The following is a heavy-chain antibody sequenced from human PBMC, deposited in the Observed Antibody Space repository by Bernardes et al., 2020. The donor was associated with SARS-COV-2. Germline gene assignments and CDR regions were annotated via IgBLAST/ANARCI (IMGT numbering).Heavy chain of an antibody. D-gene: IGHD6-13*01. Sequence: VGSLSLSCAASGFTLSSYAMSWVRQAPGKGLEWVSGISGSGGNTWHADSVKGRFTFSRDNSKNMLYLQMNSLRDEDTAVYYCAKGTGSSNWDFDYWGQGTLVTVSS. CDR1: GFTLSSYA. V-gene: IGHV3-23*01. CDR3: AKGTGSSNWDFDY. CDR2: ISGSGGNT. J-gene: IGHJ4*02.